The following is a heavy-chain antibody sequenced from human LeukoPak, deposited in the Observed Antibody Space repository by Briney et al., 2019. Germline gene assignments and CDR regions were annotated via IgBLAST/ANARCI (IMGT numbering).Heavy chain of an antibody. CDR1: GYTFTSYD. J-gene: IGHJ6*03. D-gene: IGHD3-10*01. V-gene: IGHV1-8*03. Sequence: ASVKVSCKAYGYTFTSYDINCVRQGTGQGLEWMGGMNPNSGNTGYAQKFQGRVTITRNTSISTAYMELSSLRSEDTAVYYCARGRSPRRGSGNALYYYYMDVWGKGTTVTVSS. CDR2: MNPNSGNT. CDR3: ARGRSPRRGSGNALYYYYMDV.